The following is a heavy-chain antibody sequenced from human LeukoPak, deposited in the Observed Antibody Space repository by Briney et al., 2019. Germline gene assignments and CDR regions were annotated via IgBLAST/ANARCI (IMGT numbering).Heavy chain of an antibody. Sequence: SETLSLTCTVSGGSISSGSYYWSWIRQPAGKGLEWIGRIYTSGSTNYNPSLKSRVTISVDTSKNQFSLKLSSVTAADTAVYYCARDSSSSGLSHYWGQGTLVTVSS. CDR1: GGSISSGSYY. CDR2: IYTSGST. CDR3: ARDSSSSGLSHY. V-gene: IGHV4-61*02. J-gene: IGHJ4*02. D-gene: IGHD6-6*01.